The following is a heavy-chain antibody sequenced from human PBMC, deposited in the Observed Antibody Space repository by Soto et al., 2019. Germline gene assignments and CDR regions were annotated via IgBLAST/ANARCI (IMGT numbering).Heavy chain of an antibody. Sequence: SETLSLTCTVSGGSISSYYWSWIRQPKGKGLEWIGYIYYSRHTHYNPSLQSRVTISVDTSKNPFSLKLSSVAAAYTAAYYCASSPNPAYYDSSGYHYWRQGTVVTVSS. CDR1: GGSISSYY. D-gene: IGHD3-22*01. CDR2: IYYSRHT. CDR3: ASSPNPAYYDSSGYHY. V-gene: IGHV4-59*01. J-gene: IGHJ4*02.